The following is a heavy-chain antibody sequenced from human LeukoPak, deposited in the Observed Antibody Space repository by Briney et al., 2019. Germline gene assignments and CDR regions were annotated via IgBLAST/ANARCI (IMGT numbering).Heavy chain of an antibody. J-gene: IGHJ3*02. CDR1: GYSISSGYY. CDR3: ASGHARITMIVVVIFDAFDI. Sequence: SETLSLTCAVSGYSISSGYYWGWIRPPPGKGLEWIGSIYHSGSTYYNPSLKSRVTISVDTSKNQFSLKLSSVTAADTAVYYCASGHARITMIVVVIFDAFDIWGQGTMVTVSS. D-gene: IGHD3-22*01. CDR2: IYHSGST. V-gene: IGHV4-38-2*01.